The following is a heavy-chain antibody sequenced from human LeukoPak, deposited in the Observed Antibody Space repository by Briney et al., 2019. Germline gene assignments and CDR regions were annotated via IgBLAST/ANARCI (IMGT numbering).Heavy chain of an antibody. Sequence: GASVKVSCKASGYTFTSYGISWVRQAPGQGLEWMGWISAYNGNTNYAQKLQGRVTMTTDTSTSTAYMELSSLRSEDTAVYYCARDRSSTSSATPYYYGMDVWGQGTTVTVSS. CDR3: ARDRSSTSSATPYYYGMDV. CDR2: ISAYNGNT. V-gene: IGHV1-18*01. CDR1: GYTFTSYG. J-gene: IGHJ6*02. D-gene: IGHD2-2*01.